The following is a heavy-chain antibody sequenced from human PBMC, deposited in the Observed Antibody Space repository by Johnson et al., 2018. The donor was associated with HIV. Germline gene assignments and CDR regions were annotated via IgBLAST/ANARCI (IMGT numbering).Heavy chain of an antibody. CDR3: ATSTASDAFDI. CDR2: IWSDGSNK. J-gene: IGHJ3*02. V-gene: IGHV3-33*08. D-gene: IGHD2-21*02. Sequence: QVQLVESGGGVVQPGRSLRLSCAASGFTFSSYGMHWVRQAPGKGLEWVAVIWSDGSNKYYTDSVKGRFTISRDNSKNTLYLQMNSLRVEDTAVYYCATSTASDAFDIWGQGTMVTVSS. CDR1: GFTFSSYG.